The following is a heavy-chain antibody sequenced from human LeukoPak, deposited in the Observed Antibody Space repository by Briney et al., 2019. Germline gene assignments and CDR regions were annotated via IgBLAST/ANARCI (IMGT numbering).Heavy chain of an antibody. Sequence: GGSLRLSCAASGFTFSSYAMSWVRQAPGKGLEWVSAISGSGGSTYYADSVKGRFTISRDNSKNTLYLQMNSLRAEDTAVYYCARDKRQQVHYAYYYYMDVWGKGTTVTISS. D-gene: IGHD6-13*01. V-gene: IGHV3-23*01. CDR3: ARDKRQQVHYAYYYYMDV. CDR2: ISGSGGST. CDR1: GFTFSSYA. J-gene: IGHJ6*03.